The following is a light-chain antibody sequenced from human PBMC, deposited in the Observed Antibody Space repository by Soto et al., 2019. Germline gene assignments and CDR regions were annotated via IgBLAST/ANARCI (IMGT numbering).Light chain of an antibody. CDR2: EDN. V-gene: IGLV6-57*04. J-gene: IGLJ3*02. Sequence: NFMLTQPHSVSESPGKTVTISCTRSGGSIASNYVQWYQRRPGSAPTTVIYEDNQRPSGVPDRFSGSIDTSSNSASLTISGLKTEDEADYYCQSYDNSNNWVLGGGTKATVL. CDR3: QSYDNSNNWV. CDR1: GGSIASNY.